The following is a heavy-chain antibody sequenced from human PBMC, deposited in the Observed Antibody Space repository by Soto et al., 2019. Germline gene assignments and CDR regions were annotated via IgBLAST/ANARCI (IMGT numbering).Heavy chain of an antibody. CDR3: AKSGRNYVDSPNDY. D-gene: IGHD4-17*01. Sequence: QVQLVESGGDVVQPGRSLRLSCAASGFPFSSYGMHWVRQAAGKGLEWVAGISFDKSNKYYADSVKGRFTISRDNSKNTLFLQMYSLRAEHTAVYYGAKSGRNYVDSPNDYWGQGTLVTVSS. CDR2: ISFDKSNK. J-gene: IGHJ4*02. CDR1: GFPFSSYG. V-gene: IGHV3-30*18.